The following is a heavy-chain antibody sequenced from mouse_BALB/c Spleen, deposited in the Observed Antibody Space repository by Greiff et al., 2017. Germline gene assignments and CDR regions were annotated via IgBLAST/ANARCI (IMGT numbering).Heavy chain of an antibody. CDR1: GFTFTDYY. J-gene: IGHJ4*01. CDR2: IRNKANGYTT. Sequence: EVKLVESGGGLVQPGGSLRLSCATSGFTFTDYYMSWVRQPPGKALEWLGFIRNKANGYTTEYSASVKGRFTISRDNSQSILYLQMNTLRAEDSATYYCARRGRSGSYEGAMDYWGQGTSVTVSS. CDR3: ARRGRSGSYEGAMDY. V-gene: IGHV7-3*02. D-gene: IGHD1-1*01.